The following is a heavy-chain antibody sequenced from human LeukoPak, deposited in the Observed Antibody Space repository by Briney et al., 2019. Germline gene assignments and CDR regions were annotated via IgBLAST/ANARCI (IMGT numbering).Heavy chain of an antibody. Sequence: VASVKVSCKASGYIFTGDYIHWVRQAPGQGPEWMGWINPNNGATKYAQKFQGRVTMTRDTSISTAYMELSRLRSDDTAMYYCAREAGVGDGSGSQYYFDYWGQGTLVTVSS. V-gene: IGHV1-2*02. CDR1: GYIFTGDY. J-gene: IGHJ4*02. CDR3: AREAGVGDGSGSQYYFDY. CDR2: INPNNGAT. D-gene: IGHD3-10*01.